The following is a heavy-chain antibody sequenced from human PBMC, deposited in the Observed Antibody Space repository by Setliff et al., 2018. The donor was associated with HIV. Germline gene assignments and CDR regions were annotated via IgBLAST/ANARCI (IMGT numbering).Heavy chain of an antibody. V-gene: IGHV4-38-2*01. CDR3: ARGGTRWLQRGFDY. Sequence: PSETLSLTCAVSGYSISSGYYRGWIRQPPGKGLEWIGSIYHSGSTYYNPSLKSRVTISVDTSKNQFSLKLSSVTAADTAVYYCARGGTRWLQRGFDYWGQGTLVTVSS. D-gene: IGHD5-12*01. J-gene: IGHJ4*02. CDR1: GYSISSGYY. CDR2: IYHSGST.